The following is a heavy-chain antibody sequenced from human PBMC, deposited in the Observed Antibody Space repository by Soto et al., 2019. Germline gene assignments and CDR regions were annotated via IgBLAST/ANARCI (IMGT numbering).Heavy chain of an antibody. J-gene: IGHJ3*02. Sequence: SATLSLTCAVYGESFTGYYWSWIRKPPGKGLEWIGEINHSGSTNYNPSLKSRVTISVDTSKNQFSLKLSSVTAADTAVYYCASLRRYYDSSGSADAFDIWGQGTMVT. CDR3: ASLRRYYDSSGSADAFDI. V-gene: IGHV4-34*01. CDR2: INHSGST. CDR1: GESFTGYY. D-gene: IGHD3-22*01.